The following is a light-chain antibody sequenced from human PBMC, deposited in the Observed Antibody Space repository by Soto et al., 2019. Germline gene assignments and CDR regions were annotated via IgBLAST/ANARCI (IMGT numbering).Light chain of an antibody. J-gene: IGKJ1*01. CDR1: QSISSW. CDR2: KAS. CDR3: QQYNFYSRT. Sequence: DIQMTQSPSTLSASVGDTVTITCRASQSISSWLAWYQQKPGKAPKLLIYKASSLQSGVPSRFSGIGSGTEFTLTISSLQPDDFVTYYCQQYNFYSRTFGQGTKVEIK. V-gene: IGKV1-5*03.